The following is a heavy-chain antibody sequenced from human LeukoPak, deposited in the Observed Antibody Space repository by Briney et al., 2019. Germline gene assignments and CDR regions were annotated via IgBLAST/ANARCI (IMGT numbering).Heavy chain of an antibody. J-gene: IGHJ3*01. V-gene: IGHV4-59*08. CDR3: ARHDGSSWYYAFDV. CDR2: IYYSGST. Sequence: SEALSLTCTVSGVSISSYYWSWIRQPPGKGLEWIGYIYYSGSTNYSPSLKSRVTVSLDTSKNQFSLKLSSVTAADTAVYYCARHDGSSWYYAFDVWGQGTMVTVSS. D-gene: IGHD6-13*01. CDR1: GVSISSYY.